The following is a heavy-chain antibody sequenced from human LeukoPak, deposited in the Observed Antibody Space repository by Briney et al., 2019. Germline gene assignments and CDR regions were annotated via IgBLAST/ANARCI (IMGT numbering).Heavy chain of an antibody. V-gene: IGHV3-23*01. CDR2: ISGSGGST. D-gene: IGHD1-1*01. CDR1: GFTFSSYV. J-gene: IGHJ3*02. CDR3: AKDVNWNADAFDI. Sequence: GGSLRLSRAASGFTFSSYVMSWVRQAPGKGLEWVSAISGSGGSTYYADSVKGRFTISRDNSKNTLYLQMNSLRAEDTAVYYCAKDVNWNADAFDIWGQGTMVTVSS.